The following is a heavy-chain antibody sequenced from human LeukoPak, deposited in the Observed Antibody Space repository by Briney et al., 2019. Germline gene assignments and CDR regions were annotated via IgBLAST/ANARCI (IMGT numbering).Heavy chain of an antibody. Sequence: GGSLRLSCAASGFTFSDYYMSWIRQAPGKGLEWXXXISSSGSTIYYADSVKGRFTISRDNAKNSLYLQMNSLRAEDTAVYYCARFGITGTTIAFDYWGQGTLVTVSS. CDR2: ISSSGSTI. CDR1: GFTFSDYY. V-gene: IGHV3-11*01. CDR3: ARFGITGTTIAFDY. D-gene: IGHD1-20*01. J-gene: IGHJ4*02.